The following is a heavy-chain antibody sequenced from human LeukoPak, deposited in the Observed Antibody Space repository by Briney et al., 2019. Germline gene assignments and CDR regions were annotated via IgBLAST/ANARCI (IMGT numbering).Heavy chain of an antibody. V-gene: IGHV1-46*01. Sequence: VASVKVSCKTSGYTFTRYYMQWVRQAPGHGLEWMGIINPISGATDYAQEFQGRVTMTRDTSTSTVYMELSSLRSEDTAMYYCARLPYRDGVAQDYWGQGTLVTVPP. CDR2: INPISGAT. CDR1: GYTFTRYY. CDR3: ARLPYRDGVAQDY. D-gene: IGHD3-16*02. J-gene: IGHJ4*02.